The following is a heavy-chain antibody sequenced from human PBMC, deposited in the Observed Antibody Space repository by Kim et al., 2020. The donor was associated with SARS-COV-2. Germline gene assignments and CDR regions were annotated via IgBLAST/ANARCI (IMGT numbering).Heavy chain of an antibody. CDR1: GFTFSSYA. CDR2: ISGSGGST. J-gene: IGHJ4*02. Sequence: GGSLRLSCAASGFTFSSYAMSWVRQAPGKGLEWVSAISGSGGSTYYADSVKGRFTISRDNSKNTLYLQMNSLRAEDTAVYYCAKDVERHIVVVTAIDYWGQGTLVTVSS. D-gene: IGHD2-21*02. V-gene: IGHV3-23*01. CDR3: AKDVERHIVVVTAIDY.